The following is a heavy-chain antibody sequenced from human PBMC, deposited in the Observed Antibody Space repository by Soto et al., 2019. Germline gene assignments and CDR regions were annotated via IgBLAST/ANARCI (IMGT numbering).Heavy chain of an antibody. D-gene: IGHD2-15*01. Sequence: QVQLVQSGAEVKEPGASVKVSCKASGYTFVSYALHWVRQAPGQSLEWMGWINAGNGDTKYAQKFQGRVTITRDTSASTAYMELSSLRSEDTAVYYCAREPVVAFDFWGQGTLVTVSS. CDR3: AREPVVAFDF. CDR2: INAGNGDT. J-gene: IGHJ4*02. V-gene: IGHV1-3*01. CDR1: GYTFVSYA.